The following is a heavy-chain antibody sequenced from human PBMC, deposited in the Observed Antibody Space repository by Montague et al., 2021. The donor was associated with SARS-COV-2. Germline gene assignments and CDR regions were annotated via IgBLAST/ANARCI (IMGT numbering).Heavy chain of an antibody. Sequence: SLRLSCAASGFSFSSYWMSWVRQAPGKGLEWVAYINQDGSEKYYVDSVKGRFTIYRDNAKNSLYLQMNSLRADDTAVYYCARGVQSFSMIVVVMTGEIYSLDHWGQGTLVTVSS. J-gene: IGHJ4*02. CDR3: ARGVQSFSMIVVVMTGEIYSLDH. CDR1: GFSFSSYW. CDR2: INQDGSEK. D-gene: IGHD3-22*01. V-gene: IGHV3-7*04.